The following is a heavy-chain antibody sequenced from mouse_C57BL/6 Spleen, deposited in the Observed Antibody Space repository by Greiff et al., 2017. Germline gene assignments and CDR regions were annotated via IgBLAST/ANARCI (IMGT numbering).Heavy chain of an antibody. Sequence: EVKLVESGGGLVKPGGSLKLSCAASGFTFSDYGMHWVRQAPEKGLEWVAYISSGSSTIYYADTVKGRFTISRDNAKNTLFLQMTSLRSEDTAMYYCARSYEAMDYWGQGTSVTVSS. CDR3: ARSYEAMDY. J-gene: IGHJ4*01. V-gene: IGHV5-17*01. D-gene: IGHD1-1*01. CDR2: ISSGSSTI. CDR1: GFTFSDYG.